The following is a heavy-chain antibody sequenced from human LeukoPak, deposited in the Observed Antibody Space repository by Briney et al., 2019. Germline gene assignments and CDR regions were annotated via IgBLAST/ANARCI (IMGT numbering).Heavy chain of an antibody. CDR3: ARDKSADYGDSYFDS. J-gene: IGHJ4*02. CDR2: IKQDGGEE. V-gene: IGHV3-7*01. CDR1: GFIFSTYW. Sequence: PGGSLRLSCAASGFIFSTYWMSWVRHAPGKRLEWVANIKQDGGEEHYVDSVKGRFTISRDNAKNSLYLQMNSLRAEDTAVYYCARDKSADYGDSYFDSWGQGILVTVSS. D-gene: IGHD4-17*01.